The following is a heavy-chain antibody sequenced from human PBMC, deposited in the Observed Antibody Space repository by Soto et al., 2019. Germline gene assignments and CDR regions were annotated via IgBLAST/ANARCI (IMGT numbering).Heavy chain of an antibody. V-gene: IGHV3-30*14. CDR2: ISVDGSGK. CDR3: AREDEKSRHAGTFQR. D-gene: IGHD6-6*01. J-gene: IGHJ1*01. Sequence: QVQLVESGGGVVQPGRSLRLSCTASGFTFSNYVMHWVRQAPGEGLEWVAGISVDGSGKHYTDSVKGRYTISRYNSKNTVYLQMDSLTAEETTVYYCAREDEKSRHAGTFQRWGQGTLVTVSS. CDR1: GFTFSNYV.